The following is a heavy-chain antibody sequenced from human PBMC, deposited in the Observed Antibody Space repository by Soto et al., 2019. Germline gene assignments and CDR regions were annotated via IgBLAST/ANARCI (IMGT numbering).Heavy chain of an antibody. J-gene: IGHJ4*02. CDR3: ARDSAMVTAFDY. CDR2: INSDGSST. D-gene: IGHD5-18*01. CDR1: GFTFSSYW. V-gene: IGHV3-74*01. Sequence: LRLSCAASGFTFSSYWMHWVRQAPGKGLVWVSRINSDGSSTSYADFVKGRFTISRDNAKNTLYLQMNSLRAEDTAVYYCARDSAMVTAFDYWGQGTLVTVSS.